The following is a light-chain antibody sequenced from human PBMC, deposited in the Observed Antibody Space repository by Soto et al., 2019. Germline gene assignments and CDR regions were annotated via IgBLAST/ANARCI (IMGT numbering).Light chain of an antibody. V-gene: IGKV3-11*01. Sequence: EIVLTQSPATLSLSTGERATLSCRASQSVSSYLAWYQQKPGQAPRLLIYDAINRATGIPARFSGSGSGARLVRTVCALAWDDFALYFEQERGCRRAFGQGTKVDIK. CDR3: QERGCRRA. CDR2: DAI. J-gene: IGKJ1*01. CDR1: QSVSSY.